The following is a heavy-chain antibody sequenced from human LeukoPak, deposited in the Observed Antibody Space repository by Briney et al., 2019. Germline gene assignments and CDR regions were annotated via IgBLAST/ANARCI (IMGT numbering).Heavy chain of an antibody. Sequence: SVKVSCKASGGTFSSYAISWVRQAPGQGLEWMGGIIPIFGTANYAQKFQGRVTTTADESTSTAYMELSSLRSEDTAVYYCARGSVPYYGIVVAHFDYWGQGTLVTVSS. V-gene: IGHV1-69*13. D-gene: IGHD3-22*01. CDR1: GGTFSSYA. CDR3: ARGSVPYYGIVVAHFDY. CDR2: IIPIFGTA. J-gene: IGHJ4*02.